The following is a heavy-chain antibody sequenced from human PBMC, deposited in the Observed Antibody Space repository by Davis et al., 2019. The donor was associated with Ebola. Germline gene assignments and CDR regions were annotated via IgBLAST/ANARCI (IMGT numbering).Heavy chain of an antibody. CDR1: GYTFTGYY. J-gene: IGHJ4*02. CDR2: ITPFNGNT. V-gene: IGHV1-45*02. CDR3: ASQQAGTTGGFDY. D-gene: IGHD1-14*01. Sequence: SVKVSCKASGYTFTGYYMHWVRQAPGQALEWMGWITPFNGNTNYAQKFQDRVTITRDRSMSTAYMELSSLRSEDTAMYYCASQQAGTTGGFDYWGQGTLVTVSS.